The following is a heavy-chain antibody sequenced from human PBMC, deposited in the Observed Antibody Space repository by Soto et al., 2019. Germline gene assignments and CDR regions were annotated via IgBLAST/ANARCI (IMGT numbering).Heavy chain of an antibody. CDR3: ARHPLSGTFDY. D-gene: IGHD3-9*01. CDR1: GGSISSSSYY. Sequence: SETLSLTCTVSGGSISSSSYYWGWIRQPPGKGLEWIGSIYYSGSTYYNPSLKSRVTISVDTSKNQFSLKLSSVTAADTAVYYCARHPLSGTFDYWGQGTLVTVSS. J-gene: IGHJ4*02. CDR2: IYYSGST. V-gene: IGHV4-39*01.